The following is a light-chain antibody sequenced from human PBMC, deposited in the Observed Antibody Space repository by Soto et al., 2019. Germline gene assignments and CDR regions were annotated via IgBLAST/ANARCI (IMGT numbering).Light chain of an antibody. J-gene: IGLJ1*01. V-gene: IGLV2-14*01. CDR3: ISYTSDDGRYV. CDR1: NSDVGIYDF. CDR2: EVS. Sequence: QSALTQPASVSGTPGQSITISCTGSNSDVGIYDFVSWYQHHPGRAPKLIVSEVSHRPSGVSNRFSGSKSGNTASLTISGLQSEDEADYYCISYTSDDGRYVFGTGTKLTGL.